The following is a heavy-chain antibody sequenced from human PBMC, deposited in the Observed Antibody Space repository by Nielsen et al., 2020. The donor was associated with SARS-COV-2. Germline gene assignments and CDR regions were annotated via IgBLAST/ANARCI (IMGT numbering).Heavy chain of an antibody. CDR3: ARESSGYDHYNYGMDV. CDR1: GGSISSGGYY. CDR2: IYFSGRT. Sequence: SETLSLTFTVSGGSISSGGYYWSWIRHHPGKGLEWIGYIYFSGRTCYNPSLKSRVTISVDTSKNQFSLSLRSVTAADTAVYYCARESSGYDHYNYGMDVWGQGTTVPVSS. D-gene: IGHD5-12*01. V-gene: IGHV4-31*03. J-gene: IGHJ6*02.